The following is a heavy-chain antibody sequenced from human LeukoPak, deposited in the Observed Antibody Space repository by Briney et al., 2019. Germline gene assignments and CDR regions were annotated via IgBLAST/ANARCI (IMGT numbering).Heavy chain of an antibody. D-gene: IGHD3-22*01. CDR1: GFTFSSYW. J-gene: IGHJ3*02. CDR3: ARDSLQKWLRGAFDI. Sequence: GGSLRLSCAASGFTFSSYWMHWVRQAPGKGLVWVSRINNDGSSTTYADSVKGRFTISRDNAKNSLYLQMNSLRAEDTAVYYCARDSLQKWLRGAFDIWGQGTMVTVSS. CDR2: INNDGSST. V-gene: IGHV3-74*01.